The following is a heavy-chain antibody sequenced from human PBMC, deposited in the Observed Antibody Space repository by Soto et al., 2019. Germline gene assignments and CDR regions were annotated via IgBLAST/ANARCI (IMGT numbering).Heavy chain of an antibody. J-gene: IGHJ5*02. D-gene: IGHD6-19*01. CDR1: GYSISAGGYY. V-gene: IGHV4-31*03. CDR3: ARMYSSCSGWFHP. Sequence: LQESGPGLVKPSQTLSLTCFGSGYSISAGGYYWSWIRPHPGKGLEWIGSFYSSGSIIYNPSLRSRVSISGDTSSNQFSMSLTSVTAADTARYYCARMYSSCSGWFHPWGQGTLVTVSS. CDR2: FYSSGSI.